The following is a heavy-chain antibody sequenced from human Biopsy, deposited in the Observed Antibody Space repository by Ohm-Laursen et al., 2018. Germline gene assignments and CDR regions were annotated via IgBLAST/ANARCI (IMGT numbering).Heavy chain of an antibody. CDR2: IYYRGSTA. CDR3: ARGMRSSGWPYFDS. Sequence: SDTLSLTRTVSGDSVSSGSFYWTWIRQPPGKGLEYIGYIYYRGSTANYNPSLESLVTMSVGIPKNQFSLKLSSVTAADTAIYYCARGMRSSGWPYFDSWGQGTLVTVSS. V-gene: IGHV4-61*01. J-gene: IGHJ4*02. CDR1: GDSVSSGSFY. D-gene: IGHD6-19*01.